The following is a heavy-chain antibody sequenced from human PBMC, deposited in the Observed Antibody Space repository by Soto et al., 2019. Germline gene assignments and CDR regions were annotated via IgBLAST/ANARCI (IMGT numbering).Heavy chain of an antibody. J-gene: IGHJ4*02. CDR3: ARDLITGTTQDY. CDR1: GFTFSSYS. V-gene: IGHV3-21*01. CDR2: ISSSSSYI. Sequence: EVQLVESGGGLVKPGGSLRLSCAASGFTFSSYSMNWVRQAPGKGLEWVSSISSSSSYIYYADSVKGRFTISRDNAKNSLYLQMNSLRAEDTDVYYCARDLITGTTQDYWGQGTLVTVSS. D-gene: IGHD1-7*01.